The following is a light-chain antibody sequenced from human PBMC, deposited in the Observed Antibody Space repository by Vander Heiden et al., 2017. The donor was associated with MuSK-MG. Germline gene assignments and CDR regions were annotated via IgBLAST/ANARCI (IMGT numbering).Light chain of an antibody. Sequence: EIVMTQYPATLSVSPGERATLSCRASQSVSSKVVWYQHKPGQAPRLLIYGASTRASGIPARFSGSGYGTEFTLTISRLQSEDFAVYFCQQYENWPSYTFGQGTKLEIK. CDR2: GAS. J-gene: IGKJ2*01. CDR1: QSVSSK. CDR3: QQYENWPSYT. V-gene: IGKV3-15*01.